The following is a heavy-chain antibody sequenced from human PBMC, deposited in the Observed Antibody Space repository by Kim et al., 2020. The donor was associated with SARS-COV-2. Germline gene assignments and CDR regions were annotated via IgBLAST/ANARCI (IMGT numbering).Heavy chain of an antibody. J-gene: IGHJ6*02. D-gene: IGHD3-16*01. CDR3: ARPEGVYYYYYYGMDV. V-gene: IGHV3-33*01. CDR1: GFTFSSYG. Sequence: GGSLRLSCAASGFTFSSYGMHWVRQAPGKGLEGVAAIWYDGSNKYYADSVKGRFTISRDNSKNTLYLQMNSLRAEDTAVYYCARPEGVYYYYYYGMDVWGQGTTVTVSS. CDR2: IWYDGSNK.